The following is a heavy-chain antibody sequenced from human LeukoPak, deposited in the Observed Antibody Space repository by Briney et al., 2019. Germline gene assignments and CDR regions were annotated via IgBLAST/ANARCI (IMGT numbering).Heavy chain of an antibody. Sequence: SETLSLTCTVSGGSLSSYYWSWIRQPPGKGLGWIGYIYYSGSTNYNPSLKSRVTISVDTSKNQFSLKLSSVTAADTAVYYCARGKFLEWSSPGFFDYWGQGTLVTVSS. D-gene: IGHD3-3*01. CDR3: ARGKFLEWSSPGFFDY. CDR2: IYYSGST. V-gene: IGHV4-59*01. J-gene: IGHJ4*02. CDR1: GGSLSSYY.